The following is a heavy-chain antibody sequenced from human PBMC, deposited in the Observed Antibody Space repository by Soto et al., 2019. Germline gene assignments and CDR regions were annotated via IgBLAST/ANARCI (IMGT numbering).Heavy chain of an antibody. CDR3: AKGEHSGWDWYFDL. CDR1: GLXFSTYW. CDR2: INQDGSES. V-gene: IGHV3-7*03. D-gene: IGHD6-19*01. Sequence: GSLRLSCVVSGLXFSTYWMSWVRQAPGKGLEWVANINQDGSESYYVDSVKGRFTISRDNAKNSLYLQMTSLRADDTAVYYCAKGEHSGWDWYFDLWGRGTLVTVSS. J-gene: IGHJ2*01.